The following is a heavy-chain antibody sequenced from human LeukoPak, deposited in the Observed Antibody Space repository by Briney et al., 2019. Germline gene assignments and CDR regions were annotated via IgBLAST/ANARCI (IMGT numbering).Heavy chain of an antibody. Sequence: SESLSLTCSVSGGSISSYYWSWIRQPPGKGLECIGYISYSGSTNSNPSLKSRVTISVDTSKNQFSLKLSSVTAADTAVYYCARGRSGSYYGMDVWGQGTTVTVSS. J-gene: IGHJ6*02. CDR2: ISYSGST. D-gene: IGHD1-26*01. CDR3: ARGRSGSYYGMDV. V-gene: IGHV4-59*01. CDR1: GGSISSYY.